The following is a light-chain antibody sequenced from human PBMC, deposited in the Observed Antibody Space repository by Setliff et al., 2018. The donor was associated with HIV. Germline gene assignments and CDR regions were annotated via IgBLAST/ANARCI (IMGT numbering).Light chain of an antibody. J-gene: IGLJ1*01. CDR1: SSDVGGYNY. CDR3: SSYTSSSTPLV. V-gene: IGLV2-14*01. Sequence: ALTQPPSASGSPGQSVTISCTGTSSDVGGYNYVSWYQQLPGKAPKLMIYEVSNRPSGVSNRFSGSKSGNTASLTISGLQAEDEADYYCSSYTSSSTPLVFGTGTKVTVL. CDR2: EVS.